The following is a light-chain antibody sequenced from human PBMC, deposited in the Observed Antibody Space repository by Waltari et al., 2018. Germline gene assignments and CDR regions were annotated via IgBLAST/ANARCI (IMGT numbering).Light chain of an antibody. CDR3: QKYVNLPAT. Sequence: EIVLTQSPGTLSLSPGERATLSCRASQSVGKYLVWYQQKPGQAPRLLIYDASLRATGIPDRFSGSGSGTDFSLTISRLEPEDSAVYYCQKYVNLPATFGQGTKVEI. J-gene: IGKJ1*01. V-gene: IGKV3-20*01. CDR2: DAS. CDR1: QSVGKY.